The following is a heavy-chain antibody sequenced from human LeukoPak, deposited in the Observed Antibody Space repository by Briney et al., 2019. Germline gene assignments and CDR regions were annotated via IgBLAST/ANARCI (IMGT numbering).Heavy chain of an antibody. D-gene: IGHD2-2*01. V-gene: IGHV5-51*01. Sequence: GESLKISCKGSGYSFTSYWIGWVRQMPGKGLEWMGIIYPGDSDTRYSPSFQGQVTISADKSISTAYLQWSSLKASDTAMYYCARSRYCSSTSCRPQPNWFDPWGQGTLVTVSS. J-gene: IGHJ5*02. CDR1: GYSFTSYW. CDR2: IYPGDSDT. CDR3: ARSRYCSSTSCRPQPNWFDP.